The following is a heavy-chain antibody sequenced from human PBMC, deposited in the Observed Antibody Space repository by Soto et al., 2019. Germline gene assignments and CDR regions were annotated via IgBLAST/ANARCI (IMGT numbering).Heavy chain of an antibody. CDR3: ARYSRWLDP. CDR2: IKKDGSEK. Sequence: PGGSLRLSCAASGFSFSDYWMSWVRHSPGTGLEWVANIKKDGSEKFYVGSVKGRFTISRDNAKSSLYLQMNSLRAEDTAIYYCARYSRWLDPWGQGTLVTVSS. D-gene: IGHD5-18*01. V-gene: IGHV3-7*04. J-gene: IGHJ5*02. CDR1: GFSFSDYW.